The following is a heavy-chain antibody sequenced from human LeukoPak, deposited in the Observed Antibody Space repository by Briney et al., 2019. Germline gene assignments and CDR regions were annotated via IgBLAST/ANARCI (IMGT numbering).Heavy chain of an antibody. CDR2: IKQDGSEK. Sequence: GGSLRLSCAASGFTFSSYAMHWVRQAPGKGLEWVANIKQDGSEKYYVDSVKGRFTISRDNAKNSLYLQMNSLRAEDTAVYYCARESGIRFFGWLETDYWGQGTLVTVSS. CDR3: ARESGIRFFGWLETDY. V-gene: IGHV3-7*01. D-gene: IGHD3-3*01. CDR1: GFTFSSYA. J-gene: IGHJ4*02.